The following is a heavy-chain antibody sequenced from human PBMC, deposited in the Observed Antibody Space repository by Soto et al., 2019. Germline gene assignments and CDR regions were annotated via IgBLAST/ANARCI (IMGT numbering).Heavy chain of an antibody. CDR2: IFHSGST. V-gene: IGHV4-30-4*01. J-gene: IGHJ4*02. CDR3: ARLDYGDYALDC. Sequence: QVQLQESGPGLVKPSQTLSLTCTVSGGSIRSADYYWSWIRQPPGKGLEWIGYIFHSGSTHYNPSLGSRVTISLDVSKNLVSRRLSSVTASDTAGYYCARLDYGDYALDCWGQGILVTVSS. D-gene: IGHD4-17*01. CDR1: GGSIRSADYY.